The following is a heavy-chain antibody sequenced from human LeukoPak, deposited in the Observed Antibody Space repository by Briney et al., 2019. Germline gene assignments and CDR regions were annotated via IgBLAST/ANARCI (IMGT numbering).Heavy chain of an antibody. V-gene: IGHV3-23*01. D-gene: IGHD1-26*01. Sequence: GGSLRLSCAASGFTLSSYAMSWVRQGPGKGLEWVSAISVSGNTYHADSVKGRFTISRDSSKNTLYLQMNSLRAGDAAVYYCARGGSYLSAFDIWGQGTMVTVSS. CDR3: ARGGSYLSAFDI. CDR2: ISVSGNT. J-gene: IGHJ3*02. CDR1: GFTLSSYA.